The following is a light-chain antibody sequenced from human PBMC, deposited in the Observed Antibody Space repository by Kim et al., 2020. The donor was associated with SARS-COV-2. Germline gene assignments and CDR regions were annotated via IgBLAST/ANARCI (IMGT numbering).Light chain of an antibody. CDR3: QHFNNYPIT. V-gene: IGKV1D-13*01. CDR2: DAS. CDR1: QGISSA. J-gene: IGKJ5*01. Sequence: GDRVTITCRASQGISSALAWYQQKPGKTAKLLIYDASSLESGVPLRFSGSGSGTDFTLTISSLQPEDFATYYCQHFNNYPITFGQGTRLEIK.